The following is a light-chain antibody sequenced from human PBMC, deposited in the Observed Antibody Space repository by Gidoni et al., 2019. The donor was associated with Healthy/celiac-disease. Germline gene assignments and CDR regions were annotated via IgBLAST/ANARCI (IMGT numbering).Light chain of an antibody. CDR3: NSRDSSGNRV. CDR1: SLRSYY. J-gene: IGLJ2*01. V-gene: IGLV3-19*01. CDR2: GKN. Sequence: SSELTPDPAVSVALGQTVRITCQGDSLRSYYASWYQQKPGQAPVLVIYGKNNRPSGIPDRFSGSSSGNTASLTITGAQAEEEADYYCNSRDSSGNRVFGGGTKLTVL.